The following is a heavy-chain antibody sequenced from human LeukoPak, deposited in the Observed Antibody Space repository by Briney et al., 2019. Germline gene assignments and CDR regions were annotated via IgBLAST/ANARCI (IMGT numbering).Heavy chain of an antibody. CDR1: GFTLSHAC. CDR2: IKRESDGGTT. D-gene: IGHD3-16*01. V-gene: IGHV3-15*01. Sequence: PGGSLRLSCAASGFTLSHACMHWIRHAPGKGREWVGRIKRESDGGTTDFAAPVKGRFTSSRQDTDNKLYLQMNSLQTEDTALFYCMSDYGRGTGTMVIVSS. J-gene: IGHJ4*02. CDR3: MSDYG.